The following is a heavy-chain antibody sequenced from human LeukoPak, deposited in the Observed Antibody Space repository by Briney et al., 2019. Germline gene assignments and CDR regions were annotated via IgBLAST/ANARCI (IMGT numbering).Heavy chain of an antibody. CDR1: GYDFTSYD. CDR2: VSAYNGHR. J-gene: IGHJ6*03. V-gene: IGHV1-18*01. D-gene: IGHD2-15*01. CDR3: ARVYSGEYYCYYYMDV. Sequence: ASVKVSCKGSGYDFTSYDISWVRQAPGQGIEWMGLVSAYNGHRNYAQKLQGRVTMTADTSTSTDYMELRSLRSDDTAVYYCARVYSGEYYCYYYMDVWGKGTTVTVSS.